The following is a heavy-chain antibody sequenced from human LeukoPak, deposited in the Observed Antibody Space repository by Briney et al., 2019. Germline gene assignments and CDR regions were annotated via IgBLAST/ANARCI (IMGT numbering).Heavy chain of an antibody. CDR3: VRDYNWGFDY. J-gene: IGHJ4*02. D-gene: IGHD1-1*01. CDR1: GFTFTTYG. V-gene: IGHV3-23*01. CDR2: IRPRGDNT. Sequence: PGGSLRLSCSASGFTFTTYGMNWVRQAPGKGLEWVSSIRPRGDNTYYGDSVKGRFTVSRDNSKNNVNLQMYSLRVEDTSIYYCVRDYNWGFDYWGQGTVVTVSS.